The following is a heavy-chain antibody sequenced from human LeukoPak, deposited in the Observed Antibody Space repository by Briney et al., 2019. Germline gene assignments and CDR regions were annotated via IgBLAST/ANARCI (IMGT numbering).Heavy chain of an antibody. V-gene: IGHV1-3*01. CDR1: GYTFTSYA. Sequence: ASVKVSCKASGYTFTSYAMHWVRQAPGQRLEWMGWINAGNGNTKYSQKFQGRVTITRDTSASTAYMELSSLRSEDTAVYYCARGGGYSTTNWFDPWGQGTLVTVSS. J-gene: IGHJ5*02. D-gene: IGHD3-3*01. CDR3: ARGGGYSTTNWFDP. CDR2: INAGNGNT.